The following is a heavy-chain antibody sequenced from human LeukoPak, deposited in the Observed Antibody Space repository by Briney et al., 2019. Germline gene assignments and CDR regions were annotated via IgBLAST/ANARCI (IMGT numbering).Heavy chain of an antibody. CDR3: AKYAGIQLWLLWFDP. CDR1: GFTVSSNY. D-gene: IGHD5-18*01. CDR2: ISGSGGST. Sequence: GGSLRLSCAASGFTVSSNYMSWVRQAPGKGLEWVSAISGSGGSTYYADSVKGRFTISRDNSKNTLYLQMNSLRAEDTAVYYCAKYAGIQLWLLWFDPWGQGTLVTVSS. V-gene: IGHV3-23*01. J-gene: IGHJ5*02.